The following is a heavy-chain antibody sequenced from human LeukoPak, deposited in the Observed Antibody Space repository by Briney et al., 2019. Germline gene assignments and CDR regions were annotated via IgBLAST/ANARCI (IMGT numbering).Heavy chain of an antibody. Sequence: SETLSLTCAVYGGSFSGYYWSWIRQPPGKGLEWIGEINHSGSTNYNPSLKSRVTISVDTSKNQFSLKLSSVTAADTAVYDCARGPDIVLMVYAIPFDYWGQGTLVTVSS. CDR3: ARGPDIVLMVYAIPFDY. V-gene: IGHV4-34*01. J-gene: IGHJ4*02. D-gene: IGHD2-8*01. CDR1: GGSFSGYY. CDR2: INHSGST.